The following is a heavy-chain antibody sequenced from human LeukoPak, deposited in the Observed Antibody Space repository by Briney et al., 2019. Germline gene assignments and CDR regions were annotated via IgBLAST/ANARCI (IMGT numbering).Heavy chain of an antibody. V-gene: IGHV4-4*07. CDR1: GGSISTYY. J-gene: IGHJ4*02. Sequence: SETLSLTCTVSGGSISTYYWTWIRQPAGKGLEWIGRIYSSGSTNFNPSLKSRVTMSVDTSKNQFSLRLSSVTAADTAMYYCARGYSPPDYWGQGTLVTVSS. D-gene: IGHD5-12*01. CDR3: ARGYSPPDY. CDR2: IYSSGST.